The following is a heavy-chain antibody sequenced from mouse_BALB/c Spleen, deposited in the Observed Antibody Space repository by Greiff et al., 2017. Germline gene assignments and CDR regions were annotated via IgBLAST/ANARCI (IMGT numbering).Heavy chain of an antibody. J-gene: IGHJ3*01. Sequence: QVQLQQSGAELAKPGASVKMSCKASGYTFTSYWMHWVKQRPGQGLEWIGYINPSTGYTEYNQKFKDKATLTADKSSSTAYMQLSSLTSEDSAVYYCARWPTATADWGQGTLVTVSA. CDR3: ARWPTATAD. CDR2: INPSTGYT. D-gene: IGHD1-2*01. V-gene: IGHV1-7*01. CDR1: GYTFTSYW.